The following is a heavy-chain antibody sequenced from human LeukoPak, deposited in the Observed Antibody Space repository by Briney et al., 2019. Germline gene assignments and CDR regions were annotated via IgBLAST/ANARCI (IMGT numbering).Heavy chain of an antibody. Sequence: GGSLRLSCAASGFTFSSYWMSWVRQAPGKGLEWVANIKHDGSEAVYVDSVKGRFSISRDNAKNSLFLQMNTLRAEDTAVYYCARDPYSSTWSYGMDVWGQGTTVTVSS. CDR1: GFTFSSYW. CDR3: ARDPYSSTWSYGMDV. V-gene: IGHV3-7*05. D-gene: IGHD6-6*01. CDR2: IKHDGSEA. J-gene: IGHJ6*02.